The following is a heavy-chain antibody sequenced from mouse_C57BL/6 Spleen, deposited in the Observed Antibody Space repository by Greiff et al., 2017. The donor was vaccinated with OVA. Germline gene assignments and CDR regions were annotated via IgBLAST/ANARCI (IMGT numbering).Heavy chain of an antibody. Sequence: QVHVKQSGPGLVAPSQCLSITCTVSGFSLTSYGVSWVRQPPGKGLEWLGVIWGDGSTHYHSALISRLSISKDNSKSQVLLKLNSLQTDDAATDYCAKGGRGDYWGQGTSVTVSA. CDR2: IWGDGST. J-gene: IGHJ4*01. CDR1: GFSLTSYG. V-gene: IGHV2-3*01. CDR3: AKGGRGDY.